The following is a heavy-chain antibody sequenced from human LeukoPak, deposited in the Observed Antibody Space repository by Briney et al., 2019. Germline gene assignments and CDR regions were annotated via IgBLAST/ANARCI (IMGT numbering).Heavy chain of an antibody. CDR1: GFTFSSYW. CDR2: IKQDGREK. Sequence: SWVSLRLSCAASGFTFSSYWMSWVRQAQGNGLEWVTNIKQDGREKYHVDSVKGRFTIARDNAKNSPYLQMNSLRAEDTAMYYCARDRGRGSGYFWREPFDIWGRGTMVTVSS. V-gene: IGHV3-7*01. D-gene: IGHD3-22*01. J-gene: IGHJ3*02. CDR3: ARDRGRGSGYFWREPFDI.